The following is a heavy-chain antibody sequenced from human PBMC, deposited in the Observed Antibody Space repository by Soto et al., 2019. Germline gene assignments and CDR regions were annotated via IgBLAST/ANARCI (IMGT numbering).Heavy chain of an antibody. CDR3: ATGGRTWFDP. J-gene: IGHJ5*02. CDR2: IKEDGSEK. V-gene: IGHV3-7*01. Sequence: EVQVVESGGGLVQPGGSLRLSCAAAGFTFSSYWMTWVRQAPGKGLEWVASIKEDGSEKYYLDSVKGRFTISRDNAKNSLFLQMNSLRAEDTAVYYCATGGRTWFDPWGQGTLVTVSS. CDR1: GFTFSSYW. D-gene: IGHD3-10*01.